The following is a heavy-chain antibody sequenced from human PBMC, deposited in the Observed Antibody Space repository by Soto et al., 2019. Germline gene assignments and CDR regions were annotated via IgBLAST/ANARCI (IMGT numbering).Heavy chain of an antibody. Sequence: SETLSLTCTVSGGSISSSSYYWGWIRQPPGKGLEWIGGIYYSGSTYYNPSLKSRVTISVDTSKNQFSLKLSSVTAADTAVYYCARQAYCTNGVCYTRELHLDYWGQGTLVTVSS. CDR1: GGSISSSSYY. V-gene: IGHV4-39*01. CDR3: ARQAYCTNGVCYTRELHLDY. D-gene: IGHD2-8*01. CDR2: IYYSGST. J-gene: IGHJ4*02.